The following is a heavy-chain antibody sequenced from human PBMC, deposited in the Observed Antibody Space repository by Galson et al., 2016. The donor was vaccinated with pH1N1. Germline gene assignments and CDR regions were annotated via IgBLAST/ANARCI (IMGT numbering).Heavy chain of an antibody. D-gene: IGHD1-14*01. V-gene: IGHV3-21*03. CDR1: GFTFSSYG. J-gene: IGHJ4*02. Sequence: SLRLSCAASGFTFSSYGMSWVRQSPGKGLEWVSSISGSSRDTYFADSLKGRFTISRDNAKNSLYLEVNSLRAEDSGLYYCTKETSPEHYRSLLTDYWGQGTLVTVSS. CDR3: TKETSPEHYRSLLTDY. CDR2: ISGSSRDT.